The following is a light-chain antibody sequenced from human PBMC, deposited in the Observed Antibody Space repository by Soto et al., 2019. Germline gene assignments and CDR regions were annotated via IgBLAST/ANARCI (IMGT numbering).Light chain of an antibody. CDR1: QSVSSN. CDR3: QQYNNWQT. CDR2: GAS. J-gene: IGKJ1*01. V-gene: IGKV3-15*01. Sequence: EIVMTQSPATLSVSPGERATLSCRASQSVSSNLAWYQQKPGQAPRLLIYGASTRATVIPARFSGSGSGTEFTLTISRLQSEDFAVYYCQQYNNWQTFGQGTKVEIK.